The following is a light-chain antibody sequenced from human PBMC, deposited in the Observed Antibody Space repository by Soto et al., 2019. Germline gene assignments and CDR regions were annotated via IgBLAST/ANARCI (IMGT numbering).Light chain of an antibody. V-gene: IGLV4-69*01. CDR2: LSSDGSH. CDR1: SGHSSYA. CDR3: QTWGTGARVV. J-gene: IGLJ2*01. Sequence: QSVLTQSPSASASLGASVKLTCTLSSGHSSYAIAWHQQQPEKGPRYLMKLSSDGSHSKGDGIPDRFSGSSSGAERYLTICRLQSGDEADCYWQTWGTGARVVFGRGTTLTLL.